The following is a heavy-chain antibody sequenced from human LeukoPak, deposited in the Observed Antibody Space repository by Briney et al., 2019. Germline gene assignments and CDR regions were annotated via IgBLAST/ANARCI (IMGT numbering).Heavy chain of an antibody. V-gene: IGHV3-23*01. CDR1: GFTFSDFY. CDR3: AKDSSYGSGRPGDY. Sequence: GGSLRLSCAASGFTFSDFYMSWIRQAPGKGLEWVSAISGSGGSTYYADSVKGRFTISRDNSKNTLYLQMNSLRAEDTAVYYCAKDSSYGSGRPGDYWGQGTLVTVSS. J-gene: IGHJ4*02. D-gene: IGHD3-10*01. CDR2: ISGSGGST.